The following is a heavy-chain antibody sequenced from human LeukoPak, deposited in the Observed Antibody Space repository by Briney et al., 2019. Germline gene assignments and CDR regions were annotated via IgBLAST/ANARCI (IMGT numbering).Heavy chain of an antibody. CDR3: AKGLAVSGEDY. CDR2: ITWNSVSI. J-gene: IGHJ4*02. V-gene: IGHV3-9*01. D-gene: IGHD6-19*01. CDR1: GFIFGDYA. Sequence: GGSLRLSCAASGFIFGDYAMHWVRQAPGKGLEWVSGITWNSVSIGYADSVKGRFTISRDNAKSSLYLQMSSLRAEDTAFYYCAKGLAVSGEDYWGQGTLVTVSS.